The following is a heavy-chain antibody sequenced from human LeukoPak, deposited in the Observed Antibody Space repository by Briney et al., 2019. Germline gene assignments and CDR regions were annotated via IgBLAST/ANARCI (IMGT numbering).Heavy chain of an antibody. V-gene: IGHV2-5*01. J-gene: IGHJ4*02. Sequence: ESGPTLVKPPQTLTLTCSFSGFSLSTSGEGVGWIRQPPGKALEWLALIYWNDDKRYSPSLKSRLTITQDTAKNQVVLIMTNMDPVDTATYYCAHRYCSGGSCYQTFDSWGQGTLVTVSS. CDR2: IYWNDDK. CDR1: GFSLSTSGEG. CDR3: AHRYCSGGSCYQTFDS. D-gene: IGHD2-15*01.